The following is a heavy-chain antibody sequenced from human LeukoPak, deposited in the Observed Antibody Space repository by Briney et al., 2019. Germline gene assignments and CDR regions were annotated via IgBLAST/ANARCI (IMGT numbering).Heavy chain of an antibody. CDR3: ARVAHWETDY. CDR2: NYYSGST. J-gene: IGHJ4*02. CDR1: GGSISSGDYY. D-gene: IGHD7-27*01. V-gene: IGHV4-30-4*01. Sequence: SETLSLTCTVSGGSISSGDYYWSWIRQPPGKGLEWIGYNYYSGSTYYNPSLKSRVTISVDTSKNQFSLKLSSVTAADTAVYYCARVAHWETDYWGQGTLVTVSS.